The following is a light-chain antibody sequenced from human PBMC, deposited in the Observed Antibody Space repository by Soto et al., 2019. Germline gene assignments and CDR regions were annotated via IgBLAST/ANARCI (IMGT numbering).Light chain of an antibody. CDR1: SSDVGGYNY. J-gene: IGLJ2*01. Sequence: QSALTQPASVSGSPGQSITISCAGSSSDVGGYNYVSWYQQNPGKAPKLLIYEVSYRPSGVSDRFSASKSGNTASRTISGLQAEDEADYYCSSFTSGNTLVVFGGGTKVNVL. CDR3: SSFTSGNTLVV. V-gene: IGLV2-14*01. CDR2: EVS.